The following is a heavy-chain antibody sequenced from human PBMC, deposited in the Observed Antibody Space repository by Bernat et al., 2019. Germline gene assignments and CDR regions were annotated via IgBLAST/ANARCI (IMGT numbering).Heavy chain of an antibody. J-gene: IGHJ4*02. V-gene: IGHV4-34*01. Sequence: QVQLQQWGAGLLKPSETLSLTCAVYGGSFSGYYWSWIRQPPGKGLEWIGEINHSGSTNYNPSLKSRVTISVDTSKNQFSLKLSSVTAADTAVYYCARAQEFRADMRGGGPIGYWGQGTLVTVSS. CDR1: GGSFSGYY. CDR3: ARAQEFRADMRGGGPIGY. CDR2: INHSGST. D-gene: IGHD2-2*01.